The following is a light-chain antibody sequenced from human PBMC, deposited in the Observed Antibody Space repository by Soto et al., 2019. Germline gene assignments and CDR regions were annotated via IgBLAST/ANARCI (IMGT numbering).Light chain of an antibody. CDR1: QSIGSTY. Sequence: EVVLTQSPGTLSLSPGERATLSCRASQSIGSTYLAWYQQKAGQAPRLLIYGASSRATGIPDRFSGGGSGTEFTLIISSLQSEDSAFYYCQQYDNWPITFGQGTRLEIK. CDR3: QQYDNWPIT. J-gene: IGKJ5*01. V-gene: IGKV3-20*01. CDR2: GAS.